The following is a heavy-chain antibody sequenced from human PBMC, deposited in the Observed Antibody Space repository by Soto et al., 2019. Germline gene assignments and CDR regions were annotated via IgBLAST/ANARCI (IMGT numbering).Heavy chain of an antibody. CDR3: VRDGSKTLREWFDP. J-gene: IGHJ5*02. CDR1: GGTISKSF. V-gene: IGHV4-4*07. Sequence: QVQLQESGPGLVKPSETLSLTCSVSGGTISKSFWSWVRKRVGRGLGWMGRIYVTGSTDYNPSLRGRISMSVDIVKKTFSLRLTSVTAADTGVYYCVRDGSKTLREWFDPWGQGVKVTVAS. CDR2: IYVTGST.